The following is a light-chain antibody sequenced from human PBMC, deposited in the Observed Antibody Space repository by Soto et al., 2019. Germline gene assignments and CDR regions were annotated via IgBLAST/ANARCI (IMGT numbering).Light chain of an antibody. CDR1: QGIRNE. CDR2: AAS. V-gene: IGKV1-6*01. Sequence: AIQMTQSPSSLSASVGDRVTMTCRASQGIRNELGWYQQKPGKAPHLLIYAASTLESGVPSRFSGSGSGTEFTLTISNLQPEDFATYYCLQDYNYPLTFGGGTKVDIK. J-gene: IGKJ4*01. CDR3: LQDYNYPLT.